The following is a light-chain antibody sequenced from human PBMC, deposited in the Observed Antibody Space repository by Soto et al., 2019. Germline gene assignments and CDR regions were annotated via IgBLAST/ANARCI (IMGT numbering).Light chain of an antibody. J-gene: IGKJ1*01. CDR1: QSVSSN. V-gene: IGKV3-15*01. Sequence: EIVMTQSPATLSVSPGERATLSCRASQSVSSNLAWYQQKPGQAPRLLIYGASTRATCIPARFSGSGSGTEFTLTISSLQSEDFAVYYSQQYNNWLGTFGQGTKVEIK. CDR2: GAS. CDR3: QQYNNWLGT.